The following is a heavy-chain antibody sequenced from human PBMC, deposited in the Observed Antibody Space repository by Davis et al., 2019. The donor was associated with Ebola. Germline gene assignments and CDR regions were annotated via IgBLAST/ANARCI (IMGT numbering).Heavy chain of an antibody. CDR3: ARDWPYCSGGSCYHYGMDV. D-gene: IGHD2-15*01. J-gene: IGHJ6*02. V-gene: IGHV1-69*04. CDR2: IIPILGIA. CDR1: GGTFSSYA. Sequence: SVKVSCKASGGTFSSYAISWVRQAPGQGLEWMGRIIPILGIANYAQKFQGRVTITADKSTSTAYMELRSLRSDDTAVYYCARDWPYCSGGSCYHYGMDVWGQGTTVTVSS.